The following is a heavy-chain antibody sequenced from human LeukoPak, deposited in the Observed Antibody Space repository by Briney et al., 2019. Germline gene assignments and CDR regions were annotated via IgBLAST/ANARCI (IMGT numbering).Heavy chain of an antibody. CDR3: ALGGVYGVTDYYYYYGMDV. CDR1: GYTLTELS. CDR2: FDPEDGET. J-gene: IGHJ6*02. Sequence: ASVKVSCKVSGYTLTELSMHWVRQAPGKGLEWMGGFDPEDGETIYAQKFQGRVTMTEDTSTDTAYMELSSLRSEDTAVYYCALGGVYGVTDYYYYYGMDVWGQGTTVTVSS. V-gene: IGHV1-24*01. D-gene: IGHD2-8*02.